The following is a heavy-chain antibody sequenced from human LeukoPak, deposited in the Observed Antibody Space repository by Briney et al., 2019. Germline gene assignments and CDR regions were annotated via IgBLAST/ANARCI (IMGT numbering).Heavy chain of an antibody. Sequence: GGTLRLSCAASGFTFSNAWMSWVRQAPGKGLEWVGRIKSKTDGGTTDHAAPVKGRFTISRDDSKNTLYLQMNSLKTEDTAVYYCTTGVATIYYYYGMDVWGQGTTVTVSS. CDR3: TTGVATIYYYYGMDV. J-gene: IGHJ6*02. D-gene: IGHD5-12*01. CDR1: GFTFSNAW. CDR2: IKSKTDGGTT. V-gene: IGHV3-15*01.